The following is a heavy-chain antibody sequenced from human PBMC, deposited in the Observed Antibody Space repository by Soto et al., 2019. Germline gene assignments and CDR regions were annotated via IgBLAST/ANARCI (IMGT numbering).Heavy chain of an antibody. Sequence: EVQLLESGGELVQPGGSLRLSCSASGFTFSSFAMSWVRQIPGKGLDWVSAISGSGVGTYYADSVKGRFTISRDNSKNTLYLQMNSLRVEDTAVYYCAREGPPHGDYGFGYWGQGTLVPVSS. J-gene: IGHJ4*02. CDR3: AREGPPHGDYGFGY. CDR2: ISGSGVGT. D-gene: IGHD4-17*01. CDR1: GFTFSSFA. V-gene: IGHV3-23*01.